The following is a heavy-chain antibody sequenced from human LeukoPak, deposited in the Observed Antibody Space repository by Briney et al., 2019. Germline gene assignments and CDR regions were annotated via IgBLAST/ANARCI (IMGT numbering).Heavy chain of an antibody. CDR3: AKVPYSDYGSGRPPFMDV. CDR2: ISNTGSDT. J-gene: IGHJ6*02. Sequence: PGGSLRLSCAASGFTFSSYAMSWVRQAPGKGLVWVSTISNTGSDTYYADSVKGRFTISRDNSENTLYLQMNNLRAEDTAIHYCAKVPYSDYGSGRPPFMDVWGQGTMVAASS. D-gene: IGHD3-10*01. CDR1: GFTFSSYA. V-gene: IGHV3-23*01.